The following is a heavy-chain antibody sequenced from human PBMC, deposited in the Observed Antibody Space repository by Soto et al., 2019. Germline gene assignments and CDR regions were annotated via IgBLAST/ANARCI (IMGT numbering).Heavy chain of an antibody. V-gene: IGHV4-4*02. J-gene: IGHJ4*02. CDR1: GGSISSSNC. Sequence: QVQLQESGPGLVKPSGTLSLTCAVSGGSISSSNCWTWVRQPPGKGLEWIGEIYHSGSTNYNPSLKSRVTISVDNSKNQFSLKLTSVADADSAVYYCAKRDMDSLGFGESPDYWGQGTLVTVSS. CDR2: IYHSGST. D-gene: IGHD3-10*01. CDR3: AKRDMDSLGFGESPDY.